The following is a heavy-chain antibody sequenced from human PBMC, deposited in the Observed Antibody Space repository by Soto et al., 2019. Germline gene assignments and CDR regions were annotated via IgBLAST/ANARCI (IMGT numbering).Heavy chain of an antibody. CDR2: IYHSGST. Sequence: PSETLSLTCAVSGYSISSGYYWGWIRQPPGKGLEWIGSIYHSGSTYYNPSLKSRVTISVDTSKSQFSLKLSSVTAADTAVYYCARDIGLELRGTDYWGQGTLVTVSS. CDR1: GYSISSGYY. V-gene: IGHV4-38-2*02. CDR3: ARDIGLELRGTDY. D-gene: IGHD1-7*01. J-gene: IGHJ4*02.